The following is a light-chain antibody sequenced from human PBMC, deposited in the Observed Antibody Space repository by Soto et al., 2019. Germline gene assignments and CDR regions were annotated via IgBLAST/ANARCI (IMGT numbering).Light chain of an antibody. CDR2: GAS. Sequence: EIVMSQSPAALSVSPGEGATLSCRASQSVRTNLAWYQQKPGQAPRLLIYGASTRAAGIPARFSGSGSGTEFALTISSLQSEDFAVYYCQHYNTRPLVFGGGTMVEI. V-gene: IGKV3-15*01. J-gene: IGKJ4*01. CDR1: QSVRTN. CDR3: QHYNTRPLV.